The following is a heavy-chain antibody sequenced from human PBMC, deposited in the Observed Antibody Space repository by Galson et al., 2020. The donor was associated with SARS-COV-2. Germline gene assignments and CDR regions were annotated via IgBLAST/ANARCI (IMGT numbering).Heavy chain of an antibody. CDR3: ARGDYYDSSGSYPGEY. CDR1: GFTFSSYS. J-gene: IGHJ4*02. V-gene: IGHV3-48*04. D-gene: IGHD3-22*01. CDR2: ISSSSSTI. Sequence: GGSLRLSCAASGFTFSSYSMNWVRQAPGKGLEWVSYISSSSSTIYYADSVKGQFTISRDNAKNSLYLQMNSLRAEDTAVYYCARGDYYDSSGSYPGEYWGQGTLVTVSS.